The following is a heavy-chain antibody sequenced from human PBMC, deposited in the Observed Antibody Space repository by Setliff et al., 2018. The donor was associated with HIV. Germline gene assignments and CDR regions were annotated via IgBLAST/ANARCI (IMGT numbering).Heavy chain of an antibody. CDR3: AKDTVYGSGTFDI. CDR1: GASISSDT. CDR2: VYYSGNT. V-gene: IGHV4-59*01. J-gene: IGHJ3*02. D-gene: IGHD3-10*01. Sequence: SETLSLTCIVSGASISSDTWSWIRQPPGKGLQWIGNVYYSGNTNYNPSLKSRVTISLDTSKNQFSLKLTSVTAADTAFYYCAKDTVYGSGTFDIWGQGTMVTVSS.